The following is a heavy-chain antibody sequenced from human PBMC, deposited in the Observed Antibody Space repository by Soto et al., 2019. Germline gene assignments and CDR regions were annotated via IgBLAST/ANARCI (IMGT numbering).Heavy chain of an antibody. CDR1: GDSFTKSW. CDR2: IDPTDSFT. V-gene: IGHV5-10-1*01. J-gene: IGHJ4*01. CDR3: STLGGSGGYWGHY. D-gene: IGHD2-21*01. Sequence: GESLKISCKGSGDSFTKSWITWVRQRPGKGLECVGSIDPTDSFTKYSPSLEGHVTMSADKSISTAYLQWSSLKASDSGIYFWSTLGGSGGYWGHYWGHGTLVNVSS.